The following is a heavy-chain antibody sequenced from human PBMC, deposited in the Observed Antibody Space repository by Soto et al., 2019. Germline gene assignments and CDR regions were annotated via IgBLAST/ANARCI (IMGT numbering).Heavy chain of an antibody. CDR2: ISYDGSNK. D-gene: IGHD6-6*01. CDR3: ASGPIAAVPY. J-gene: IGHJ4*02. CDR1: GFTFSSYA. Sequence: QVQLVESGGGVVQPGRSLRLSCAASGFTFSSYAMHWVRQAPGKGLEWVAVISYDGSNKYYADSVKGRFTISRDNSKNTLYLQMNSLRAEDTAVYYCASGPIAAVPYWGQGTLVTVSS. V-gene: IGHV3-30-3*01.